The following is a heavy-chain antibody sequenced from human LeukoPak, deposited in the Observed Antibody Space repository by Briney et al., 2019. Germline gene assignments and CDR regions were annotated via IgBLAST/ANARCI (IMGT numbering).Heavy chain of an antibody. CDR3: ARDTGLVFDY. D-gene: IGHD6-19*01. V-gene: IGHV3-30*04. J-gene: IGHJ4*02. CDR2: ISYDGSNK. CDR1: GFTFSSYA. Sequence: PGGSLRLSCAAAGFTFSSYAMHWVRQAPGKGLEWVAVISYDGSNKYYADSVKGRFTISRDNSKNTLYLQMNSLRAEDTAVYYCARDTGLVFDYWGQGTLVTVSS.